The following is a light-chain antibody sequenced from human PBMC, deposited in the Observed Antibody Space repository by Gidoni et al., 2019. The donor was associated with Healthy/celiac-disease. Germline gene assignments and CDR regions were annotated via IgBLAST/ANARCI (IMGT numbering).Light chain of an antibody. CDR2: AAS. V-gene: IGKV1-39*01. Sequence: IQMPQSPSSMPASVGDRVTITCRASQSISSYLNWYQQKPGKAPKLLIYAASSLQSGVPSRFSGSGSGTDFTLTISSLQPEDFATYYCQQSYSTPPTFGGGTKVEIK. CDR3: QQSYSTPPT. CDR1: QSISSY. J-gene: IGKJ4*01.